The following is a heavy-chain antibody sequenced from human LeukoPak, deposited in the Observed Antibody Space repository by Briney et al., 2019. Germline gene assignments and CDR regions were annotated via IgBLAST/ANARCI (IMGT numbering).Heavy chain of an antibody. CDR3: ARVVSYDSSGYLDY. CDR1: GFTSGDYA. V-gene: IGHV3-20*04. D-gene: IGHD3-22*01. CDR2: ISWNGGRT. Sequence: GGSLRLSCTASGFTSGDYAMSCVRQAPGKELKGCSGISWNGGRTGYADSVKGRFIIYRHNVKHSLYLQMNSLRAEDTAFYYCARVVSYDSSGYLDYWGHGNLVTVSS. J-gene: IGHJ4*03.